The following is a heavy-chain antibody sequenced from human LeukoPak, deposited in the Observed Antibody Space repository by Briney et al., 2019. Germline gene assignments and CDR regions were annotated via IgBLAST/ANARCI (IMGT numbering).Heavy chain of an antibody. Sequence: GGSLRLSCAASGLTFNNYWMNWVRQAPGKGLEWVANIKQDGSEKKYVDSVKGRFTVSRDNAKKSLYLQMNSLRAEDTAVYHCARGKYDSSGYPLLGFDYWGQGTLVTVSS. V-gene: IGHV3-7*01. CDR3: ARGKYDSSGYPLLGFDY. CDR2: IKQDGSEK. CDR1: GLTFNNYW. J-gene: IGHJ4*02. D-gene: IGHD3-22*01.